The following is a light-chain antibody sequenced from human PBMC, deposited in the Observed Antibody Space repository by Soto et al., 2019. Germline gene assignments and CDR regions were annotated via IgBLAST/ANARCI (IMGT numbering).Light chain of an antibody. V-gene: IGKV3-20*01. J-gene: IGKJ1*01. Sequence: ILITQSPTTPSLSPGERTTPSFRASQSVSSNLAWYQQKPGQAPRLLIYGASSRATGIPDRFSGSGSGTDFTLTISRLEPEDFAVYYCQQYGSSPRTFGQGTKVDIK. CDR3: QQYGSSPRT. CDR2: GAS. CDR1: QSVSSN.